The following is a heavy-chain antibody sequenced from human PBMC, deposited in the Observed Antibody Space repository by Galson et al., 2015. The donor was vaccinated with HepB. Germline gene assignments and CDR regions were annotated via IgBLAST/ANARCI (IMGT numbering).Heavy chain of an antibody. CDR1: GFTFSSYE. CDR2: ISSSDSTT. J-gene: IGHJ6*02. D-gene: IGHD2-15*01. Sequence: SLRLSCAASGFTFSSYEMNWVRQAPGKGLEWISYISSSDSTTYYADSVKGRFTISRDNAKNSLYLQMDSLRAEDTAVYYCARDFGVPISGGISYGVSYGLDVWGQGTTVTVSS. V-gene: IGHV3-48*03. CDR3: ARDFGVPISGGISYGVSYGLDV.